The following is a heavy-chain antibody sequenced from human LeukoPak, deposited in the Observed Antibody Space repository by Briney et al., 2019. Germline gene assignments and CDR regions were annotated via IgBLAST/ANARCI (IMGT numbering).Heavy chain of an antibody. D-gene: IGHD3-10*01. CDR3: AKGPGAMVRSFDY. Sequence: SETLSLTCTVSGGSLSSGDYYWSWIRQPPGKGLEWIGNIYYSGSTYYNPSLKSRVTISVDTSKNQFSLDLNSVTAADTAVYYCAKGPGAMVRSFDYWGQGTLVTVSS. CDR2: IYYSGST. J-gene: IGHJ4*02. CDR1: GGSLSSGDYY. V-gene: IGHV4-30-4*01.